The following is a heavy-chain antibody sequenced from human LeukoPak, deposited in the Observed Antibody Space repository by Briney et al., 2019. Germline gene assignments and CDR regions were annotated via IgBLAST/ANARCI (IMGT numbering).Heavy chain of an antibody. J-gene: IGHJ4*02. D-gene: IGHD6-19*01. CDR1: GYTFTSYD. CDR2: MNPNSGNT. V-gene: IGHV1-8*03. CDR3: ARAPIGGYSSGWYSLALGATYYFDY. Sequence: GASVKVSCKASGYTFTSYDINWVRQATGQGLEWMGWMNPNSGNTGYAQKFQGRVTITRNTSISTAYMELSSLRSEDTAVYYCARAPIGGYSSGWYSLALGATYYFDYWGQGTLVTVSS.